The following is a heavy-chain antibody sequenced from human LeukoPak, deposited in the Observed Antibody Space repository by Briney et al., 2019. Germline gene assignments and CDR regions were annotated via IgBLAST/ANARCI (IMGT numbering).Heavy chain of an antibody. D-gene: IGHD6-6*01. CDR2: ISAYNGNT. V-gene: IGHV1-18*01. CDR1: GYTFTSYG. Sequence: ASVKVSCKASGYTFTSYGISWVRQAPGQGLEWMGWISAYNGNTNYAQKLQSRVTMTTDTSTSTAYMELRSLRSDDTAVYYWARDVGYSSSSAWFDPWGQGTLVTVSS. J-gene: IGHJ5*02. CDR3: ARDVGYSSSSAWFDP.